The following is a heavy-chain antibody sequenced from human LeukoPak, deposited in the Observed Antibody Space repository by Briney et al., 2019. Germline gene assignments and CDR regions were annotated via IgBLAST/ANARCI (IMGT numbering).Heavy chain of an antibody. CDR1: GFTFSSYS. J-gene: IGHJ4*02. CDR3: ARGSERWLQLTY. CDR2: ISSSSSYI. V-gene: IGHV3-21*01. Sequence: PGGSLRLSCAASGFTFSSYSMNWVRQAPGKGLEWVSSISSSSSYIYYADSVKGRFTISRDNAKNSLYLQMNSLRAEDTAVYYCARGSERWLQLTYWGQGTLVTVSS. D-gene: IGHD5-24*01.